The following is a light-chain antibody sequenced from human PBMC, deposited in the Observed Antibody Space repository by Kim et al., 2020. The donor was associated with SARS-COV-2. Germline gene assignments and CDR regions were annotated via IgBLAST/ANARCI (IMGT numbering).Light chain of an antibody. J-gene: IGLJ2*01. Sequence: GQRVTFSCSGSSSNIASNTVNWYQQVPGTAPKLLIYNNDQRPSGVPDRFSGSKSGTSASLAINGLQSEDESDYYCAAWDDSLNGLLFGGGTQLTVL. CDR1: SSNIASNT. CDR2: NND. V-gene: IGLV1-44*01. CDR3: AAWDDSLNGLL.